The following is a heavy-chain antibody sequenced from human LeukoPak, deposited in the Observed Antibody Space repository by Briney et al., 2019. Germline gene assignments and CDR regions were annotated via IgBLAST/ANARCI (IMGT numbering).Heavy chain of an antibody. V-gene: IGHV3-30*18. CDR1: GFTFSSYD. CDR3: AKGLHSSSWNDALDI. Sequence: PGGSLRLSCAASGFTFSSYDMHWVRQAPGKGLEWVAVISFDGSNKYYADSVKGRFTVSRDNSKNTLYLQMNSLRAEDTAIYYCAKGLHSSSWNDALDIWGQGTLVTVSS. J-gene: IGHJ3*02. D-gene: IGHD6-13*01. CDR2: ISFDGSNK.